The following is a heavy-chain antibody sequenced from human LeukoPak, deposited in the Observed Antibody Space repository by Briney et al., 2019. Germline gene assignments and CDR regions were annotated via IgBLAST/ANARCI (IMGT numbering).Heavy chain of an antibody. J-gene: IGHJ3*02. CDR1: GYTFTSYA. CDR3: ARDRRRTIFGVVERGGAFDI. D-gene: IGHD3-3*01. Sequence: GASVKVSCKASGYTFTSYAMHWVRQAPGQRLEWMGWSNAGNGNTKYSQEFQGRVTITRDTSASTVYTELSSLRSEDTAVYYCARDRRRTIFGVVERGGAFDIWGQGTMVTVSS. CDR2: SNAGNGNT. V-gene: IGHV1-3*02.